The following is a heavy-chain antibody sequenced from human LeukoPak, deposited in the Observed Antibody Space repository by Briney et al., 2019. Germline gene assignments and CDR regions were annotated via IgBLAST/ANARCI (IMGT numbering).Heavy chain of an antibody. CDR1: GYTFTGYY. V-gene: IGHV1-2*02. J-gene: IGHJ4*02. CDR2: INPNSGGT. CDR3: ATGGSSWYFPNYYFDY. D-gene: IGHD6-13*01. Sequence: ASVKVSCKASGYTFTGYYMHWVRQAPGQGLGWMGWINPNSGGTNYAQKFQGRVTMTRDTSISTAYMELSRLRSDDTAVYYCATGGSSWYFPNYYFDYWGQGTLVTVSS.